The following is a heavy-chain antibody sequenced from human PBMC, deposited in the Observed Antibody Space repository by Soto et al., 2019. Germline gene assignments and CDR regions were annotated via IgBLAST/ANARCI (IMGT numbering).Heavy chain of an antibody. V-gene: IGHV4-30-4*01. CDR1: GGSISSGDYY. J-gene: IGHJ5*02. CDR2: IYYSGST. Sequence: SETLSLTCTVPGGSISSGDYYWSWIRQPPGKGLEWIGYIYYSGSTYYNPSLKSRVTISVDTSKNQFSLKLSSVTAADTAVYYCARLYQLLEGGYNWFDPWGQGTLVTVSS. D-gene: IGHD2-2*01. CDR3: ARLYQLLEGGYNWFDP.